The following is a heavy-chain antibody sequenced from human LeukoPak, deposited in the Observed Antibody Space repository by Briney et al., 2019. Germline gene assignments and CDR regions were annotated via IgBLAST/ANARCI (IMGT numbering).Heavy chain of an antibody. CDR1: ALTSSSYA. V-gene: IGHV3-23*01. D-gene: IGHD3-10*01. J-gene: IGHJ6*04. CDR3: ARDGQGLLWFGDIYYGMDV. CDR2: ISVSGGRT. Sequence: PPGRSLRLSCAASALTSSSYAMSWARQPPGKGRDCVSSISVSGGRTYHAPSVKGRFPISRDHSKKTLYLQMNSLRAEDPAVYYCARDGQGLLWFGDIYYGMDVWGKGTTVTVSS.